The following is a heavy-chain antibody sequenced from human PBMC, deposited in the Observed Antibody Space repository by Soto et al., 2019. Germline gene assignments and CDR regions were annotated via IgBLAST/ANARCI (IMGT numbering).Heavy chain of an antibody. CDR3: AGGIKIFGVGSMDV. J-gene: IGHJ6*02. CDR2: ISSSSSYI. Sequence: LXLSCAGSGFTFSSYSMNWVRQAPGKGLEWVSSISSSSSYIYYADSVKGRFTISRDNAKNSLYLQMNSLRAEDTAVYYCAGGIKIFGVGSMDVWGQGTTVTVSS. V-gene: IGHV3-21*01. CDR1: GFTFSSYS. D-gene: IGHD3-3*01.